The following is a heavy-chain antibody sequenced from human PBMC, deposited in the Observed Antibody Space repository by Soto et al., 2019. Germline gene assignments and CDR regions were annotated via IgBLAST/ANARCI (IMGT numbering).Heavy chain of an antibody. D-gene: IGHD1-20*01. J-gene: IGHJ4*02. CDR3: GRHINFFDY. CDR1: GYTCNNYG. Sequence: QDQLVKSGAEGKKPGASVKVSCKAPGYTCNNYGITWARQAHARGLEWMGWISPYNGHTNDAQKLQGRATMTTDTSTSTDYMELRSLRSDDTAVYYCGRHINFFDYWGQGALVTVSS. CDR2: ISPYNGHT. V-gene: IGHV1-18*01.